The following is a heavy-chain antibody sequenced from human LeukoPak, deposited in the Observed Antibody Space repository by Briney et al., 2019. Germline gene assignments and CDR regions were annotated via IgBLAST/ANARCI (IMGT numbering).Heavy chain of an antibody. Sequence: SETLSLTCTVSGGSISGYYWSWIRQSPGKGLESLGYIYYTGSTNYNPSLKSRVTMSVDTSKNQFSLKLSSVTAADTAVYYCARDWYGSGNPFSTLFDYWGQGTLDTVSS. CDR2: IYYTGST. CDR3: ARDWYGSGNPFSTLFDY. CDR1: GGSISGYY. V-gene: IGHV4-59*12. D-gene: IGHD3-10*01. J-gene: IGHJ4*02.